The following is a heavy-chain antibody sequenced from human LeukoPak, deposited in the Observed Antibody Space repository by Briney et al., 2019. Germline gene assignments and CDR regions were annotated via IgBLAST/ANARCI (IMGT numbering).Heavy chain of an antibody. CDR3: ARSRPVWGSYRSNWFDP. Sequence: ASVKVSCKASGYTFTSYDINWVRQATGQGLEWMGWMNPSSGNTGYAQKFQGRVTMTRNTSISTAYMELSSLRSEDTAVYYCARSRPVWGSYRSNWFDPWGQGTLVTVSS. D-gene: IGHD3-16*02. V-gene: IGHV1-8*01. J-gene: IGHJ5*02. CDR1: GYTFTSYD. CDR2: MNPSSGNT.